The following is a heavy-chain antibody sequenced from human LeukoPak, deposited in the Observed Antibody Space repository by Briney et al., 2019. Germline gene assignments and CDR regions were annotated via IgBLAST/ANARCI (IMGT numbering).Heavy chain of an antibody. CDR1: GFTFSSFQ. J-gene: IGHJ4*02. CDR2: ISSSGSTM. Sequence: QAGGSLRLSCAASGFTFSSFQMNWVRQAPGKGLEWGSYISSSGSTMYYADSVKGRFSIARDNAKNSLYLQMNSLRAEDTAVYYCARGRVKKDFWGQGTLVTVSS. V-gene: IGHV3-48*03. D-gene: IGHD3-22*01. CDR3: ARGRVKKDF.